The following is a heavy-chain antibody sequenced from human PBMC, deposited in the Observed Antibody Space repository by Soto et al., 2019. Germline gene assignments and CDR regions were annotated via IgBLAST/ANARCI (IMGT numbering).Heavy chain of an antibody. J-gene: IGHJ4*02. CDR2: AHHSGRT. D-gene: IGHD1-26*01. Sequence: SETLSLTCTVSGGSMTSSNWWNWVRQSPGKGLEWIGEAHHSGRTNYNPSLKSRVTISVDKSKNHFSLKLSSVTAADTAVYYCARSEATGIDYWGQGTLVTVSS. CDR3: ARSEATGIDY. CDR1: GGSMTSSNW. V-gene: IGHV4-4*02.